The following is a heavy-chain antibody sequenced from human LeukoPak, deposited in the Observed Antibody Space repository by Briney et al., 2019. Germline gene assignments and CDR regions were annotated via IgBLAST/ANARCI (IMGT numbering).Heavy chain of an antibody. J-gene: IGHJ4*02. V-gene: IGHV1-18*01. CDR3: ARGGTPGFYDSSGYYNY. CDR2: ISAYNGNT. Sequence: AASVKVSCKASGGTFSSYAISWVRQAPGQGLEWMGWISAYNGNTNYAQKLQGRVTMTTDTSTSTAYMELRSLRSDDTAVYYCARGGTPGFYDSSGYYNYWGQGTLVTVSS. CDR1: GGTFSSYA. D-gene: IGHD3-22*01.